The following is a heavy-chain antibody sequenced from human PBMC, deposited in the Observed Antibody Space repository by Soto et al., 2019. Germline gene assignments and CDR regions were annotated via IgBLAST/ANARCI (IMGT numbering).Heavy chain of an antibody. CDR1: GFSLSTSGVG. Sequence: QITLKESGPTLVKPTQTLTLTCTFSGFSLSTSGVGVGWIRQPPGKALDWLALIYWDDDKRYSPSLKSRLTITKDTSKNQVVLKMTNMDPVDTATYYCAHRPSYCSGGSCYSGFDYWGQGTLVTVYS. CDR2: IYWDDDK. V-gene: IGHV2-5*02. D-gene: IGHD2-15*01. CDR3: AHRPSYCSGGSCYSGFDY. J-gene: IGHJ4*02.